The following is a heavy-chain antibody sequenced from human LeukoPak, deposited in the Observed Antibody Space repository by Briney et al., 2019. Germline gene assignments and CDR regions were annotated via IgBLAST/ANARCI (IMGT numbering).Heavy chain of an antibody. Sequence: ASVKVSCKASGYSFTSNYIHWVRQAPGQGLEWMGMIYPRDGSTSYAQKFQGRITITRDTSTSTVYMDLSSLTSDDTAVYYCARDGGSYSADYWGQGTLVTVSS. CDR3: ARDGGSYSADY. CDR1: GYSFTSNY. CDR2: IYPRDGST. D-gene: IGHD1-26*01. V-gene: IGHV1-46*01. J-gene: IGHJ4*02.